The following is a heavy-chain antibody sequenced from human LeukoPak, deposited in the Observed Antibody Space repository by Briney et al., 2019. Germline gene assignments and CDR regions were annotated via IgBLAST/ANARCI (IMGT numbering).Heavy chain of an antibody. CDR2: IYYSGST. Sequence: PSETLSLTCTVSGGSISSSSYYWGWIRQPPGKGLEWIGSIYYSGSTYYNPSLKSRVTISVDTSKNQFSLKLSSVTAADTAVYYCARQDSSSWYYYDSSGYYFMGYFDYWGQGTLVTVSS. J-gene: IGHJ4*02. CDR1: GGSISSSSYY. D-gene: IGHD3-22*01. V-gene: IGHV4-39*07. CDR3: ARQDSSSWYYYDSSGYYFMGYFDY.